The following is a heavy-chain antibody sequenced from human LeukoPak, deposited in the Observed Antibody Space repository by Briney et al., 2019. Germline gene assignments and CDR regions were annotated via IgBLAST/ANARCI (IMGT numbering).Heavy chain of an antibody. Sequence: SSETLSLTCTVSGGSISSYYWSWIRQPPGKGLEWIGYIYYSGSTNYNPSLKSRVTISVDTSKNQFSLKLSSVTAADTAVYYCARHVKLGICDYWGQGTLVTVSS. J-gene: IGHJ4*02. CDR3: ARHVKLGICDY. CDR2: IYYSGST. D-gene: IGHD6-6*01. CDR1: GGSISSYY. V-gene: IGHV4-59*08.